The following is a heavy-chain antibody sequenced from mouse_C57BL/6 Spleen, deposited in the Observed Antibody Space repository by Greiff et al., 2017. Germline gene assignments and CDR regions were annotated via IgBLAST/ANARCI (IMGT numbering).Heavy chain of an antibody. CDR1: GYTFTDYE. J-gene: IGHJ2*01. Sequence: VKLMESGAELVRPGASVTLSCKASGYTFTDYEMHWVKQTPVHGLEWIGAIDPETGGTAYNQKFKGKAILTAAKSSSTAYMELRSLTSEDSAVYYCTRWESPYDFDYWGQGTTLTVSS. V-gene: IGHV1-15*01. CDR2: IDPETGGT. D-gene: IGHD1-1*01. CDR3: TRWESPYDFDY.